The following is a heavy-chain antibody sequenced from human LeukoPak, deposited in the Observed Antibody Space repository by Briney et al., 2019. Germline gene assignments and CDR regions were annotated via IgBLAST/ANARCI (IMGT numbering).Heavy chain of an antibody. CDR2: ISTRGGTM. CDR1: GFIFSSFE. D-gene: IGHD3-9*01. V-gene: IGHV3-48*03. CDR3: AGTDYDILTGYGIDY. J-gene: IGHJ4*02. Sequence: PGGSLRLSCVVSGFIFSSFEMNWVRQVPGKGLEWISYISTRGGTMYYADSVKGRFTISRDNAKDSLYLQMNSLRAEDTAVYYCAGTDYDILTGYGIDYWGQGTLVTVSS.